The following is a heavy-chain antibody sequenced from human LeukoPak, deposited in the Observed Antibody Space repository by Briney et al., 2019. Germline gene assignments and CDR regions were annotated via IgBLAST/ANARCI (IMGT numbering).Heavy chain of an antibody. CDR2: ISSSRSSYI. CDR1: GFMFSSNW. CDR3: ARDPPSFQY. J-gene: IGHJ1*01. V-gene: IGHV3-21*01. Sequence: GGSLRLSCAASGFMFSSNWMSWVRLAPGKGLEWVSTISSSRSSYIYYADSVKGRFTISRDNAENSLYLQMNSLRAEDTAVYYCARDPPSFQYWGQGTLVTVSA.